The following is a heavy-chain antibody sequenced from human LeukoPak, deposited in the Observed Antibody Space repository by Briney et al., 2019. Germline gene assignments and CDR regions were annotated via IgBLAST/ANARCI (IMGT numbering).Heavy chain of an antibody. CDR3: ASYPPPYYDFWSGYYRDYGMDV. CDR2: MNPNSGKT. V-gene: IGHV1-8*01. Sequence: ASVKVSFKASGYTFTSYDINWVRQAPGQGGEGMGWMNPNSGKTGYTQKFQGRVTMTRNTSISTAYMELSSLRSEDTAVYYCASYPPPYYDFWSGYYRDYGMDVWGQGTTVTVSS. J-gene: IGHJ6*02. D-gene: IGHD3-3*01. CDR1: GYTFTSYD.